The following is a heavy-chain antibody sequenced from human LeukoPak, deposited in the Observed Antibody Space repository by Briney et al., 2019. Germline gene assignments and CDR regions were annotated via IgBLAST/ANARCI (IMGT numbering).Heavy chain of an antibody. Sequence: PGGSLRLSCAASGFTFSSYWMHWVRQAPGKGPVWVSRISTDGSSTSYADSVKGRFTISRDNGKNTLYLQLNSLRAEDTAVYYCASYLTSIPSGMDVWGQGTTVTVSS. D-gene: IGHD2/OR15-2a*01. CDR1: GFTFSSYW. V-gene: IGHV3-74*01. J-gene: IGHJ6*02. CDR2: ISTDGSST. CDR3: ASYLTSIPSGMDV.